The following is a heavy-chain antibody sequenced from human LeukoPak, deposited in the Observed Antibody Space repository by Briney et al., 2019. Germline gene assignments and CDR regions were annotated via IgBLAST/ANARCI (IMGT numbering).Heavy chain of an antibody. CDR1: GYTFTSYG. V-gene: IGHV1-18*01. CDR3: ARDSDTYYYGSGSYHWFDP. D-gene: IGHD3-10*01. J-gene: IGHJ5*02. CDR2: ISAYNGNT. Sequence: GASVNVSCKASGYTFTSYGISWVRQAPGQGLEWMGWISAYNGNTNYAQKLQGRVTMTTDTSTSTAYMELRSLRSDDTAVYYCARDSDTYYYGSGSYHWFDPWGQGTLVTVSS.